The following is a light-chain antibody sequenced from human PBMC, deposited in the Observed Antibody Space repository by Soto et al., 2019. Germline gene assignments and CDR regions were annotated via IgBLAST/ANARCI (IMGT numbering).Light chain of an antibody. Sequence: EIVMTRSPATLSVSPGERVTLSCRASQRISSNLAWYQQKPGHTPRLLIYGASTRATGIPARFSGSGSGTEFTLTISSLQSEDFAVYYCQQYNNWPLAFGGGTKVEIK. CDR3: QQYNNWPLA. CDR2: GAS. V-gene: IGKV3-15*01. CDR1: QRISSN. J-gene: IGKJ4*01.